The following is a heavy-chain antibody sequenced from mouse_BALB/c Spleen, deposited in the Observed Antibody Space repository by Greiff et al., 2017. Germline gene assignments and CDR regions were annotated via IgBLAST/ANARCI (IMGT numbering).Heavy chain of an antibody. V-gene: IGHV1S22*01. Sequence: LQQPGSELVRPGASVKLSCKASGYTFTSYWMPWVKQRPGQGLEWIGNIYPGSGSTNYDEKFKSKATLTVDTSSSSAYMQLSRLTSEDSAVYYCTRGTMIRYFDVWGAGTTVTVSS. D-gene: IGHD2-4*01. J-gene: IGHJ1*01. CDR2: IYPGSGST. CDR1: GYTFTSYW. CDR3: TRGTMIRYFDV.